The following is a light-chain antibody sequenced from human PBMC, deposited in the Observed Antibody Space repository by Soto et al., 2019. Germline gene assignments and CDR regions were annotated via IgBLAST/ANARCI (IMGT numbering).Light chain of an antibody. CDR1: QSLLHSSDNRHY. CDR3: QQYYSTPWT. J-gene: IGKJ1*01. V-gene: IGKV4-1*01. Sequence: EIVMAQFPETLAVSVGERATIKCRSSQSLLHSSDNRHYLTWYQQKPGQPPKLLIYWASTRHSGVPDRFSGSGSGTDFTLTINSLQAEDVAVYYCQQYYSTPWTFGQGTKVEIK. CDR2: WAS.